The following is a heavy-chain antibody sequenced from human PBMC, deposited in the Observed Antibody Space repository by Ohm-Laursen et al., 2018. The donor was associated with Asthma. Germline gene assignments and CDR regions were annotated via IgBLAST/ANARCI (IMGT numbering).Heavy chain of an antibody. D-gene: IGHD1-26*01. V-gene: IGHV3-48*01. CDR2: ISSDDVTI. Sequence: SLRLSCSAFGFTFSLYAINWVRQAPGKGLEWVSYISSDDVTIYYADSVKGRFTISRDDAKHSLYLQMTSLRVEDTAVYYCAREWGGMDVWGPGATVTVSS. CDR3: AREWGGMDV. CDR1: GFTFSLYA. J-gene: IGHJ6*02.